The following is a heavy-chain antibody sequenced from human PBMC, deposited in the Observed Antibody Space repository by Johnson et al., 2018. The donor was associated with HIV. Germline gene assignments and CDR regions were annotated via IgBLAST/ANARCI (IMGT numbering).Heavy chain of an antibody. CDR3: AKDDNLGVWYSDAFDI. J-gene: IGHJ3*02. CDR2: IAHDESIT. CDR1: GFTFANYG. D-gene: IGHD2-21*02. V-gene: IGHV3-30*02. Sequence: QVQLVESGGGVVQPGRSLRLSCAASGFTFANYGMHWVRQAPGKGLEWVAFIAHDESITHYADSVKGRFTMSRDNSKNTLYLQMKSLRAEDTAIYYCAKDDNLGVWYSDAFDIWGQGTVVTVSS.